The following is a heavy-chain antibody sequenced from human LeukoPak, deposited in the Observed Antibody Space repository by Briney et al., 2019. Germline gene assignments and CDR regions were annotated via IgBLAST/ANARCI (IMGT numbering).Heavy chain of an antibody. CDR1: GFTFGSYE. CDR3: ARPESPLHGLSWYDS. J-gene: IGHJ5*01. Sequence: PGGCLRLSCAASGFTFGSYEMNWVRQAPGKGLEWVSYISSSGNTIYYADSVKGRFTISRDNAKDSLYLQMNSLRAEDTAVYYCARPESPLHGLSWYDSWGQGTLVTVSS. CDR2: ISSSGNTI. V-gene: IGHV3-48*03. D-gene: IGHD3/OR15-3a*01.